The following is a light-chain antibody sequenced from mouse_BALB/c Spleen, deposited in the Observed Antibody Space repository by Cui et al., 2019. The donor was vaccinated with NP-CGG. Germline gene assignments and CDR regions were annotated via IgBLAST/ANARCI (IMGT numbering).Light chain of an antibody. J-gene: IGLJ1*01. V-gene: IGLV1*01. CDR2: GTN. CDR3: ALWYSNHWV. CDR1: DGAVTTSNY. Sequence: QAVVTQESALTTSPGDTATLTCRSSDGAVTTSNYDNWVQEKPDHLFTGLIGGTNNRAPGVPARFSRSLIGDKAALTITGAQTEDEAIYFCALWYSNHWVFGGGTLLTVL.